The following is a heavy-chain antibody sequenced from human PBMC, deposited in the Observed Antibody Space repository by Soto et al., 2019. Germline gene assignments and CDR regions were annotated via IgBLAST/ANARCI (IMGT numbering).Heavy chain of an antibody. J-gene: IGHJ4*02. Sequence: QVQLVESGGGVVQPGRSLRLSCAASGFTFSSYGMHWVRQAPGKGLEWVAVISYDGSNKYCADSVKGRFTISRDNSKNTLYLQMNSLRAEDTAVYYCAKDIAVAVYYFDYWGQGTLVTVSS. CDR1: GFTFSSYG. V-gene: IGHV3-30*18. D-gene: IGHD6-19*01. CDR2: ISYDGSNK. CDR3: AKDIAVAVYYFDY.